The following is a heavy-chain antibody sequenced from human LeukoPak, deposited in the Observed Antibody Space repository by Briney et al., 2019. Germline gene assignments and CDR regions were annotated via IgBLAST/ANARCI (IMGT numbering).Heavy chain of an antibody. J-gene: IGHJ6*02. V-gene: IGHV3-48*03. D-gene: IGHD2-21*02. Sequence: GGSLRLSCAASGFTFSSYEMNWVRQAPGKGLEWVSYIRSSGNTIYYADSVKGRFTISRDNSKNTLYLQMNSLRAEDTAVYYCATDLSNCGGDCSWGYYGMDVWGQGTTVTVSS. CDR3: ATDLSNCGGDCSWGYYGMDV. CDR2: IRSSGNTI. CDR1: GFTFSSYE.